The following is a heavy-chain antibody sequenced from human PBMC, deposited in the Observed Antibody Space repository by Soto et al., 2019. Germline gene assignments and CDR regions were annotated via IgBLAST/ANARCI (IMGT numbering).Heavy chain of an antibody. D-gene: IGHD3-22*01. CDR3: AKIESRFFYDSTGYYPFDY. V-gene: IGHV3-23*01. J-gene: IGHJ4*02. Sequence: PGGSLRLSCVASGFPFSNYAMTWVRKAPGKELKWVSALSGSGVSTYYADSVMGRFTISRDNSKNTVYLQMNSLRAEDTAVYYCAKIESRFFYDSTGYYPFDYWGQGTLVTVSS. CDR1: GFPFSNYA. CDR2: LSGSGVST.